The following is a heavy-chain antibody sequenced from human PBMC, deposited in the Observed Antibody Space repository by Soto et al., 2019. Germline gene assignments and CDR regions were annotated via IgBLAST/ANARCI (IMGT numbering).Heavy chain of an antibody. CDR3: ARLVMGATNDDYYFDY. J-gene: IGHJ4*02. D-gene: IGHD1-26*01. Sequence: GESLKISCKGSGYSFTSYWIGWVRQMPGKGLEWMGIIYPGDSDTRYSPSFQGQVTISADKSISTAYLQWSSLKASDTAMYYCARLVMGATNDDYYFDYWGQGTLVTVSS. CDR2: IYPGDSDT. V-gene: IGHV5-51*01. CDR1: GYSFTSYW.